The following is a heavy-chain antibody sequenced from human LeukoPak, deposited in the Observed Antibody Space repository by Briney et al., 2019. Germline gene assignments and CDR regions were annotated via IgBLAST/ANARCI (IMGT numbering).Heavy chain of an antibody. V-gene: IGHV3-72*01. CDR2: STKKLNSYTT. J-gene: IGHJ4*02. CDR3: ARGCRRDEGYYAGFFGY. D-gene: IGHD1-26*01. CDR1: GFSLSDHY. Sequence: GGPLRLSCAASGFSLSDHYMDWLRQAPGKGLEWVGRSTKKLNSYTTQYAASVKGRFSISRDDSKNSLYLQMNSLKSEDTAVYYCARGCRRDEGYYAGFFGYWGQVTLVTVSS.